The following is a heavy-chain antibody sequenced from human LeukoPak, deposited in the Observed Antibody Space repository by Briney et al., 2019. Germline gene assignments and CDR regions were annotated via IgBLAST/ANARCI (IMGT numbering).Heavy chain of an antibody. CDR3: TSSDTGGDCENDYYYYGMDV. J-gene: IGHJ6*04. Sequence: GGSLRLSCTASGFTFGDYAMSWVRQAPGKGLEWVGFIRSKAYGGTTEYAASVKGRFTISRDDSKSIAYLQMNSLKTEDTAVYYCTSSDTGGDCENDYYYYGMDVWGKGTTDTVSS. CDR2: IRSKAYGGTT. CDR1: GFTFGDYA. V-gene: IGHV3-49*04. D-gene: IGHD2-21*02.